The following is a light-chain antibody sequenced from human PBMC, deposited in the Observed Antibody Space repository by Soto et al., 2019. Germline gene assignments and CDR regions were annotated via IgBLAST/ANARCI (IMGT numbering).Light chain of an antibody. CDR3: QQYGSFSPIT. CDR1: RSISNW. J-gene: IGKJ4*01. CDR2: DAS. V-gene: IGKV1-5*01. Sequence: DIQITQSPSTLSSSVGDRVTITCLSSRSISNWLAWYQQRPVIAPKLLIFDASILQSGVPSRFSGSGSGTEFTLSISRLQTDDFATYYCQQYGSFSPITFGGGTKV.